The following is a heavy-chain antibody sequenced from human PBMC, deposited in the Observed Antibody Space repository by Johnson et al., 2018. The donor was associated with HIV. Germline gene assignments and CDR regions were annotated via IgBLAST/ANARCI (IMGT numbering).Heavy chain of an antibody. CDR1: GFTFSSCA. J-gene: IGHJ3*02. D-gene: IGHD4-17*01. Sequence: QGRLVESGGGVVQPGRSRRLSCAAAGFTFSSCAMHWVRQAPGKGLEWVAVISYDGSNKYYGDSVNGRFTIFRDNSKNTLYLQMNSLRAEETAVYYCAKLVGDYVSNAFDIWGQGTMVTVSS. CDR3: AKLVGDYVSNAFDI. CDR2: ISYDGSNK. V-gene: IGHV3-30-3*02.